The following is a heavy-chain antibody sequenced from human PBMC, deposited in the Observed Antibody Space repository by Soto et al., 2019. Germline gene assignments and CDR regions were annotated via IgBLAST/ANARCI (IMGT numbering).Heavy chain of an antibody. J-gene: IGHJ4*02. CDR3: ATWRGMLVGTYYYDSSGYPARTGDY. CDR1: GFTFSSYG. Sequence: GGSLRLSCAASGFTFSSYGMHWVRQAPGKGLEWVAVISYDGSNKYYADSVKGRFTISRDNSKNTLYLQMNSLRAEDTAVYYCATWRGMLVGTYYYDSSGYPARTGDYWGQGTLVTVSS. D-gene: IGHD3-22*01. CDR2: ISYDGSNK. V-gene: IGHV3-30*03.